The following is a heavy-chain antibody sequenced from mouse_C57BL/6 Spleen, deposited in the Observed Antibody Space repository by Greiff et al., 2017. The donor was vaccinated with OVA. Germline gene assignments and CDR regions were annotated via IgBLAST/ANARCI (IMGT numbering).Heavy chain of an antibody. V-gene: IGHV1-55*01. CDR1: GYTFTSYW. Sequence: QVQLQHPGAELVKPGASVKMSCKASGYTFTSYWITWVKQRPGQGLEWIGDIYPGSGSTNYNEKFKSKATLTVDTSSSTAYMQLSSLTSEDSAVYYCAREGAYGYEAWFAYWGQGTLVTVSA. CDR3: AREGAYGYEAWFAY. J-gene: IGHJ3*01. CDR2: IYPGSGST. D-gene: IGHD2-2*01.